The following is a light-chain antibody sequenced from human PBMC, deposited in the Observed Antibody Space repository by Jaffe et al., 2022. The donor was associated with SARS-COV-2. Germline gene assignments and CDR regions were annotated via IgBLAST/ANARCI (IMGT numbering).Light chain of an antibody. Sequence: DIQMTQSPSSLSASVGDRVTITCRASQSINGYLNWYQQKPGKAPNLLIYAASSLQSGAPPRFSGSGSGTDFTLTISSLQPEDFATYYCQQSYSFPPAFGQGTKLEIK. V-gene: IGKV1-39*01. CDR2: AAS. J-gene: IGKJ2*01. CDR3: QQSYSFPPA. CDR1: QSINGY.